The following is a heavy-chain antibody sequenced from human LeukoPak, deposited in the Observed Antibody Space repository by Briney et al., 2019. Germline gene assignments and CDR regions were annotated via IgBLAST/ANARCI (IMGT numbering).Heavy chain of an antibody. CDR3: ARQERITMVRGVKIDP. CDR1: GGSISSGGYY. J-gene: IGHJ5*02. D-gene: IGHD3-10*01. CDR2: IYHSGST. Sequence: SQTLSLTCTVSGGSISSGGYYWSWIRQPPGKGLEWIGYIYHSGSTYYNPSLKSRVTISVDRSKNQFSLKLSSVTAADTAVYYCARQERITMVRGVKIDPWGQGTLVTVSS. V-gene: IGHV4-30-2*01.